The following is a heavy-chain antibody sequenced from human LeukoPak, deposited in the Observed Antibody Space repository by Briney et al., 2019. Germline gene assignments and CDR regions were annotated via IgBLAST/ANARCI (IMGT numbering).Heavy chain of an antibody. CDR3: TRLKYYYYYMDV. CDR2: IRSKANNYAT. V-gene: IGHV3-73*01. J-gene: IGHJ6*03. CDR1: GFTFSNAW. Sequence: PGGSLRLSCAASGFTFSNAWMSWVRQASGKGLEWVGRIRSKANNYATAYAASVKGRFTISRDDSKNTAYLQMNSLKTEDTAVYYCTRLKYYYYYMDVWGKGTTVTISS.